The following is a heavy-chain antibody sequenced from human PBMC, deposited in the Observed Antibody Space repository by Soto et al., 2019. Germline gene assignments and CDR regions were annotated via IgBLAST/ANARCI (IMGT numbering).Heavy chain of an antibody. CDR1: GGSISSYY. J-gene: IGHJ4*02. CDR2: IYYSGST. CDR3: ERGGRPPHLDY. V-gene: IGHV4-59*08. D-gene: IGHD3-16*01. Sequence: PSETLSLTCTVSGGSISSYYWSWIRQPPGKGLEWIGYIYYSGSTNYKPSLKRRVTISVETSKNLFSLKLSSVTAADTAVYYCERGGRPPHLDYWGQGTLVTVSS.